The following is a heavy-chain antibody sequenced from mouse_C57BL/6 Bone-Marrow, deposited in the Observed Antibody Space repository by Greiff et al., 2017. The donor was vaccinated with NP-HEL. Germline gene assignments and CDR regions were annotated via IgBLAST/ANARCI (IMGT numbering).Heavy chain of an antibody. J-gene: IGHJ4*01. CDR3: TTDTTVVPMDY. CDR2: IDPENGDT. CDR1: GFNIKDDY. D-gene: IGHD1-1*01. Sequence: VQLQQSGAELVRPGASVKLSCTASGFNIKDDYMHWVKQRPEQGLEWIGWIDPENGDTEYASKFQGKATITADTSSNTAYLQLSSLTSEDTAVYYCTTDTTVVPMDYWGQGTSVTVSS. V-gene: IGHV14-4*01.